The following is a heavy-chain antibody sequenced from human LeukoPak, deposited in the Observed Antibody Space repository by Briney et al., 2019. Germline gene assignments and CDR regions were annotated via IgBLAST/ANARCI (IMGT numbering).Heavy chain of an antibody. D-gene: IGHD2-21*02. CDR3: ARGWGVVVTGEDAFDI. V-gene: IGHV4-4*07. CDR1: GGSISSYY. CDR2: IYTSGST. J-gene: IGHJ3*02. Sequence: SETLSLTCTVSGGSISSYYWSWIRQPAGKGLEWIGRIYTSGSTNYNPSLKSRVTMSVDTSKNQFSLKLSSVTAADTAVYYCARGWGVVVTGEDAFDIWGQGTMVTVSS.